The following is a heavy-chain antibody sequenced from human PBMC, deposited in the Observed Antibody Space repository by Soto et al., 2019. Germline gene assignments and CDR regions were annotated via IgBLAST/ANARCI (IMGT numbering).Heavy chain of an antibody. D-gene: IGHD3-10*01. CDR3: ARRGSGHTFDY. CDR1: GASISRTGFH. Sequence: QLQLQESGPGLVKPSETLSLTCAVSGASISRTGFHWGWIRQPPGQGLEWIGSIYEGETTFYNSSLKSRVTISADTAKNHFSLKLSSVTAADTAVYYCARRGSGHTFDYWGQGTLVTVSS. J-gene: IGHJ4*02. V-gene: IGHV4-39*01. CDR2: IYEGETT.